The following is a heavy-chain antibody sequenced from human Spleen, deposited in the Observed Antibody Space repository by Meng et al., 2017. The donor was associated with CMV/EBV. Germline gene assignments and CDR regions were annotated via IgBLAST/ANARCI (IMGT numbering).Heavy chain of an antibody. CDR1: GFTFRSYA. CDR2: ISYDGSNK. Sequence: ADSGFTFRSYAMHWVRQAPGKGLEWVAVISYDGSNKYYADSVKGRFTISRDNSKNTLYLQMNSLRAEDTAVYYCAKGGSSRLNWFDPWGQGTLVTVSS. V-gene: IGHV3-30-3*01. D-gene: IGHD2-2*01. J-gene: IGHJ5*02. CDR3: AKGGSSRLNWFDP.